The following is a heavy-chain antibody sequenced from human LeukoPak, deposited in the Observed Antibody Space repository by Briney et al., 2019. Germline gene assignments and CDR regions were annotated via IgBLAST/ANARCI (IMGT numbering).Heavy chain of an antibody. CDR3: ARYRPLYFDY. V-gene: IGHV4-61*01. CDR1: GGSFSSGSYY. CDR2: IYYSGST. J-gene: IGHJ4*02. Sequence: SETLSLTCTVSGGSFSSGSYYWSWIRQPPGKGLEWIVYIYYSGSTNYNPSLKSRVTISVDTSKNQFSLKLSSVTAADTAVYYCARYRPLYFDYWGQGTLVTVSS.